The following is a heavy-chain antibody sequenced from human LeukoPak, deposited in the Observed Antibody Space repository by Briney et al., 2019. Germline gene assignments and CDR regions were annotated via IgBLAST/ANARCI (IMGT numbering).Heavy chain of an antibody. D-gene: IGHD3-22*01. CDR1: GGSISSYY. Sequence: SETLSLTCTVSGGSISSYYWSWIRQPPGKGLEWIGYIYYSGSTNYNPSLKSRVTISVDTSRNQFSLKLSSVTAADTAVYYCARAGYYDSSLFDYWGQGTLATVSS. V-gene: IGHV4-59*01. CDR2: IYYSGST. J-gene: IGHJ4*02. CDR3: ARAGYYDSSLFDY.